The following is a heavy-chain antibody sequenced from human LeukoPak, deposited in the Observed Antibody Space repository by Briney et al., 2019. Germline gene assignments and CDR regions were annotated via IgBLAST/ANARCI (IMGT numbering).Heavy chain of an antibody. V-gene: IGHV3-15*01. CDR3: TTEGDYGDYDLDY. CDR2: IKSKTDGGTT. J-gene: IGHJ4*02. D-gene: IGHD4-17*01. Sequence: GGSMRLSCAASGFTFSNAWMRWVRQAPGKGLEWVGRIKSKTDGGTTDYDAPVKGRFNISRDDSQNTLYLQMTSLKTEDTAVYYCTTEGDYGDYDLDYWGQGTLVTVSS. CDR1: GFTFSNAW.